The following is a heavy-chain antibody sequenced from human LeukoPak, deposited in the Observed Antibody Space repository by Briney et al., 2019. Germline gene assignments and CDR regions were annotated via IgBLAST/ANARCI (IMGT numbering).Heavy chain of an antibody. CDR1: CGSFTSYW. J-gene: IGHJ4*02. V-gene: IGHV5-51*01. CDR3: ARLHYYDILTGYYFDY. CDR2: IYPGDSDT. Sequence: GEPLQISSQGSCGSFTSYWIGWVRPMPGKGGEWRGIIYPGDSDTRYSPSFQGEVTISADKSINTAYLQWSSLKASATAMDYCARLHYYDILTGYYFDYWGQGTLVTVSS. D-gene: IGHD3-9*01.